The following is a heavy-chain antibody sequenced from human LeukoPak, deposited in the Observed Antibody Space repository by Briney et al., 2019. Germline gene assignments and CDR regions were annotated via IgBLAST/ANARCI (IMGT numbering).Heavy chain of an antibody. J-gene: IGHJ5*02. CDR3: ARGDRGTAAGNNWFNP. CDR1: GFTFSSIG. Sequence: GGSLRLSCAASGFTFSSIGMHWVRQAPGKGLEWVAVISYDGNEKYQVDSVKGRFTISRDNSKNTLYLQMNSLRVEDTAVYYCARGDRGTAAGNNWFNPWGQGTLVTVSS. D-gene: IGHD6-13*01. CDR2: ISYDGNEK. V-gene: IGHV3-30*19.